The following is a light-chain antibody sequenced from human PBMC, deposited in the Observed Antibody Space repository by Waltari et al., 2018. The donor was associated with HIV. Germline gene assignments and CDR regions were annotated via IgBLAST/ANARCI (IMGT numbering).Light chain of an antibody. CDR1: SSAVCGYYS. V-gene: IGLV2-14*01. CDR3: TSYTSSTTLV. CDR2: EVS. J-gene: IGLJ1*01. Sequence: QSALTPSASASGSPGRPSTISCSGTSSAVCGYYSVSWYHQHPGKAPKLMIYEVSNRPSGVSTRFSGSKSGNTASLIISGLQAEDEADYYCTSYTSSTTLVFGTGTKVTVL.